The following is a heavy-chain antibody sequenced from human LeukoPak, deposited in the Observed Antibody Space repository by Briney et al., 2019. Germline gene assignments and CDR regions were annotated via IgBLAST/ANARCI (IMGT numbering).Heavy chain of an antibody. J-gene: IGHJ4*02. CDR1: GYRFTSYW. CDR3: ARQGGTRGANDFWSGFDY. V-gene: IGHV5-51*01. D-gene: IGHD3-3*01. CDR2: IYPGDSDT. Sequence: GESLKISCKGSGYRFTSYWIGWVRQMPGKGLEWMGIIYPGDSDTRYSPSFQGQVTISADKSISTAYLQWSSLKASDTAMYYCARQGGTRGANDFWSGFDYWGQGTLVTVSS.